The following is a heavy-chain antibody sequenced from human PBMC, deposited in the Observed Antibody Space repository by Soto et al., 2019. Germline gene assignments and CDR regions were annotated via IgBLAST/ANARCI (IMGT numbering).Heavy chain of an antibody. J-gene: IGHJ5*02. Sequence: PSETLSLTCAVSGYSISSGYYWGWIRQPPGKGLEWIGSIYHSGSTYYNPSLKSRVTISVDTSKNQFSLKLSSVTAADTAVYYCARVNGGRRQLWFNWFDPWGQGTLVTVSS. CDR1: GYSISSGYY. CDR3: ARVNGGRRQLWFNWFDP. V-gene: IGHV4-38-2*01. CDR2: IYHSGST. D-gene: IGHD5-18*01.